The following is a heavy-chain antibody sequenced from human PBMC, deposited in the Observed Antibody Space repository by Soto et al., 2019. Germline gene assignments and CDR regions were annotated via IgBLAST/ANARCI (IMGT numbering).Heavy chain of an antibody. CDR2: INSDGSST. J-gene: IGHJ4*02. V-gene: IGHV3-74*01. Sequence: GESLRLSCAASGFTFSNYWMHWVRQAPGKGLVWVSRINSDGSSTSYADSVKGRFTISRDNAKNTLYLQMYSLRGEDTAVYYCARDPAPSGWYDYWGQGTLVTVS. CDR1: GFTFSNYW. CDR3: ARDPAPSGWYDY. D-gene: IGHD6-19*01.